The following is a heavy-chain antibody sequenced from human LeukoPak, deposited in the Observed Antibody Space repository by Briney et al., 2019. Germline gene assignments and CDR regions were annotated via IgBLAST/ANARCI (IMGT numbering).Heavy chain of an antibody. V-gene: IGHV1-18*04. CDR1: GYTFTGYY. CDR2: ISAYNGNT. J-gene: IGHJ5*02. D-gene: IGHD6-19*01. CDR3: ARDQWLVPNWFDP. Sequence: GASVKVSCKASGYTFTGYYMHWVRQAPGQGLEWMGWISAYNGNTNYAQKLQGRVTMTTDTSTSTAYMELRSLRSDDTAVYYCARDQWLVPNWFDPWGQGTLVTVSS.